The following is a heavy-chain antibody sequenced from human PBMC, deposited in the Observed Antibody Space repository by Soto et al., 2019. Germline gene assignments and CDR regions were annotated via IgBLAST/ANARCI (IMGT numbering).Heavy chain of an antibody. Sequence: SVKVSCKASGGTFSSYAISWVRQAPGQGLEWMGGIIPIFGTANYAQKFQGRVTITADESTSTAYMELSSLRSEDTAVYYCARSPRVRDSSSSGRGYYYGMDVWGQGTTVTVSS. CDR2: IIPIFGTA. CDR3: ARSPRVRDSSSSGRGYYYGMDV. CDR1: GGTFSSYA. D-gene: IGHD6-6*01. J-gene: IGHJ6*02. V-gene: IGHV1-69*13.